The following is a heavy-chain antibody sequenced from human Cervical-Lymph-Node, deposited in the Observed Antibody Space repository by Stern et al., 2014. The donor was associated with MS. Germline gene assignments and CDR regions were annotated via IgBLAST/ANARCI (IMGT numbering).Heavy chain of an antibody. Sequence: QVQLQESGPRLVKPSDTLSLTCAVSGSSISSGNWWGWIRQSPGKGLEWIGYIYYRGSTYYNPSLKSRVTMSVDTSKNQFSLNLSSVTAVDTAVYYCARISGYSIKGPFDYWGQGTLVTVSS. CDR2: IYYRGST. D-gene: IGHD5-12*01. CDR1: GSSISSGNW. CDR3: ARISGYSIKGPFDY. J-gene: IGHJ4*02. V-gene: IGHV4-28*01.